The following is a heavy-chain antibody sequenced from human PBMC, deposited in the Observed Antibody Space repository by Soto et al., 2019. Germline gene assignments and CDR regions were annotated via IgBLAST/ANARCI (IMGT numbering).Heavy chain of an antibody. D-gene: IGHD4-17*01. V-gene: IGHV1-18*04. J-gene: IGHJ4*02. CDR2: INPDNRNT. CDR3: ARGHGDSY. Sequence: ASVKVSCKASGYNFTSFHIIWVRQAPGQGLEWMGWINPDNRNTNCTRKFQGRVTITTDTPTSTAYMDLRSLTSDDKAVYYCARGHGDSYWGQGTLVTVSS. CDR1: GYNFTSFH.